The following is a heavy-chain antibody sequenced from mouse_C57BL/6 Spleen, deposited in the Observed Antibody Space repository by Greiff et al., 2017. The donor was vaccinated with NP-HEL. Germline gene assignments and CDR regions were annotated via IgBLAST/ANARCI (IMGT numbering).Heavy chain of an antibody. CDR1: GFTFSSYT. J-gene: IGHJ4*01. V-gene: IGHV5-9*01. Sequence: EVMLVESGGGLVKPGGSLKLSCAASGFTFSSYTMSWVRQTPEKRLEWDATISGGGGNTYYPDSVKGRFTISRDNAKNTLYLQMSSLRSEDTALYYCARQRGDYYAMDYWGQGTSVTVSS. CDR2: ISGGGGNT. CDR3: ARQRGDYYAMDY.